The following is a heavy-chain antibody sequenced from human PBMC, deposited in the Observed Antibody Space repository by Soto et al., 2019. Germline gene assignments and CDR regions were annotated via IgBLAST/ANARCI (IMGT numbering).Heavy chain of an antibody. CDR1: GFTFSSYS. D-gene: IGHD3-22*01. CDR3: ARDAYDSSGYQTGIDI. V-gene: IGHV3-21*01. CDR2: ISSSSSYI. Sequence: GGSLRLSCATSGFTFSSYSINWVRQAPGKGLEWVSSISSSSSYIYYADSVKGRFTISRDNAKNSLYLQMNSLRAEDTAVYYCARDAYDSSGYQTGIDIWGQGTMVTVSS. J-gene: IGHJ3*02.